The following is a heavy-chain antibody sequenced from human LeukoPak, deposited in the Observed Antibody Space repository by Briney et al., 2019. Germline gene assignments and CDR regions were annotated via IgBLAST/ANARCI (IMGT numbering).Heavy chain of an antibody. CDR2: ISAYNGNT. D-gene: IGHD6-13*01. CDR3: ARSIAAAGYFDY. Sequence: ASVKVSCKASGYSFTSFGISWVRQAPGQGLEWMGWISAYNGNTHYAQNLQGRVTMTTDTSTSTAYMELRTLRSDDTAVYYCARSIAAAGYFDYWGQGTLVTVSS. J-gene: IGHJ4*02. CDR1: GYSFTSFG. V-gene: IGHV1-18*01.